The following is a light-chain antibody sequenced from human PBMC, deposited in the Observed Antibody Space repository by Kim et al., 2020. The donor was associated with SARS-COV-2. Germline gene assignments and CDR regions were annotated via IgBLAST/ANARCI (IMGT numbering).Light chain of an antibody. CDR3: QQYSNWPLT. Sequence: SPGARPTLSCRASQTVSSNFLAWYQQKPGQTPRLLIYDTSSRATGIPARFSGSGSGTEFTLTISTLQSEDFAVYYCQQYSNWPLTFGQGTKVDIK. J-gene: IGKJ1*01. V-gene: IGKV3D-15*01. CDR2: DTS. CDR1: QTVSSN.